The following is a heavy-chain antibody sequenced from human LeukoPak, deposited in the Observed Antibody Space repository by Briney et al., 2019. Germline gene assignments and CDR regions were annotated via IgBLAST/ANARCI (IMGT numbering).Heavy chain of an antibody. Sequence: GGSLRLSCAASGFTFSSYAMHWVRQAPGKGLEWVSAISGSGGSTYYADSVKGRFTISRDNSKNTLYLQMNSLRAEDTAVYYCAKDRYYYDSSGYYYHPHYFDYWGQGTLVTVSS. CDR1: GFTFSSYA. D-gene: IGHD3-22*01. J-gene: IGHJ4*02. V-gene: IGHV3-23*01. CDR2: ISGSGGST. CDR3: AKDRYYYDSSGYYYHPHYFDY.